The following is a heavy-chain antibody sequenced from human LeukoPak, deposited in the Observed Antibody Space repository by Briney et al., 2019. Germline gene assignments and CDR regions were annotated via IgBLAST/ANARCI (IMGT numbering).Heavy chain of an antibody. D-gene: IGHD1-1*01. CDR2: MNPNSGNT. Sequence: APVKVSCKASGYTFTSYDINWVRQATGQGLEWMGWMNPNSGNTGYAQKFQGRVTMTRNTSISTAYMELSSLRSEDTAVYYCARGWVTTRWNWFDPWGQGTLVTVSS. V-gene: IGHV1-8*01. CDR3: ARGWVTTRWNWFDP. CDR1: GYTFTSYD. J-gene: IGHJ5*02.